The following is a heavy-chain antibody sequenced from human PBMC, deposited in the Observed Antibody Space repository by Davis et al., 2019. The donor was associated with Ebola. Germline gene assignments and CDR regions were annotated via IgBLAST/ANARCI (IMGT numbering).Heavy chain of an antibody. Sequence: ASVKVSCKASGYTFTSYYMHWVRQAPGQGLEWMGIINPSGGSTSYAQKFQGRVTMTRDTSTSTVYMELSSLRSEDTAVYYCATDLRRVVVVPAAITTGGFLDYWGQGTLVTVSS. J-gene: IGHJ4*02. CDR3: ATDLRRVVVVPAAITTGGFLDY. CDR2: INPSGGST. CDR1: GYTFTSYY. D-gene: IGHD2-2*02. V-gene: IGHV1-46*01.